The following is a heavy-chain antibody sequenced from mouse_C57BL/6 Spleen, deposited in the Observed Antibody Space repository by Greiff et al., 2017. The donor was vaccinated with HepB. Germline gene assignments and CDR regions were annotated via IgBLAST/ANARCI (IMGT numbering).Heavy chain of an antibody. CDR2: INPSNGGT. CDR1: GYTFTSYW. Sequence: VQLQQPGTELVKPGASVKLSCKASGYTFTSYWMHWVKQRPGQGLEWIGNINPSNGGTNYNEKFKSKATLTVDKSSSTAYMKLSSLTSEDSAVYYCARSTVVEGAWFAYWGQGTLVTVSA. V-gene: IGHV1-53*01. CDR3: ARSTVVEGAWFAY. D-gene: IGHD1-1*01. J-gene: IGHJ3*01.